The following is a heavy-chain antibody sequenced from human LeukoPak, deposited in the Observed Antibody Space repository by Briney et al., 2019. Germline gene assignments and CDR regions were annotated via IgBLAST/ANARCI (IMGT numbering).Heavy chain of an antibody. CDR2: INPNSGGT. D-gene: IGHD5-18*01. Sequence: ASVKVSCKASGYTFTSYYMHWVRQAPGQGPEWMGWINPNSGGTNYAQKFQGRVTMTRDTSISTAYMELSRLRSDDTAVYYCARAVQLWLDYYMDVWGKGTTVTVSS. CDR1: GYTFTSYY. V-gene: IGHV1-2*02. CDR3: ARAVQLWLDYYMDV. J-gene: IGHJ6*03.